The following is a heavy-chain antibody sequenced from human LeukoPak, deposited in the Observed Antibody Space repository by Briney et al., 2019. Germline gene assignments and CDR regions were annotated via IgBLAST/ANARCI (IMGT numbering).Heavy chain of an antibody. CDR3: ARAYCSGGSCDTYYYYMDV. D-gene: IGHD2-15*01. CDR2: ISGSGGST. J-gene: IGHJ6*03. V-gene: IGHV3-23*01. Sequence: PGGTLRLSCAASGFTFSNYGMSWVRQAPGKGLEWVSAISGSGGSTYYADSVKGRFTISRDNSKNTLYLQMNSLRAEDTAVYYCARAYCSGGSCDTYYYYMDVGGKGTTVTISS. CDR1: GFTFSNYG.